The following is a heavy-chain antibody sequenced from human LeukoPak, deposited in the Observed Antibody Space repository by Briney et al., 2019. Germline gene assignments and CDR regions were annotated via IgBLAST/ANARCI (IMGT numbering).Heavy chain of an antibody. CDR3: ARDQGYSGSY. D-gene: IGHD1-26*01. Sequence: GRSLRLPCAASGFTFTTYTMYWVRQAPGKGLEWVAIISYDGSNEYYADSVKGRFTISRDNAKNSLYLQMNSLRAEDTAVYYCARDQGYSGSYWGQGTLVTVSS. J-gene: IGHJ4*02. V-gene: IGHV3-30*04. CDR2: ISYDGSNE. CDR1: GFTFTTYT.